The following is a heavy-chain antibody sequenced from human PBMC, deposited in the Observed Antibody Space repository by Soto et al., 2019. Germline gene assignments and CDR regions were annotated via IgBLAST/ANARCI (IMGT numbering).Heavy chain of an antibody. J-gene: IGHJ6*02. CDR2: ISSRSDT. CDR3: AREETAWPLAYGLDV. D-gene: IGHD2-21*02. V-gene: IGHV3-21*01. CDR1: GFSFSTYS. Sequence: GESLKISCAASGFSFSTYSMNWVRQAPGKGLEWVSSISSRSDTYYADSVKGRFTISRDNAKNSVSLQMDSLRAEDAAAYYCAREETAWPLAYGLDVWGQGTTVTVSS.